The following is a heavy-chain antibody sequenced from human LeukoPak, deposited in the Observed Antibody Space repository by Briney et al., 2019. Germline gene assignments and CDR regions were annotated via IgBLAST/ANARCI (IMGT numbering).Heavy chain of an antibody. V-gene: IGHV4-61*02. CDR1: GGSISSGGYY. Sequence: SETLSLTCTVSGGSISSGGYYWNWIRQPAGKGLEWIGRIYTSGSTNYNPSLKSRVTISVDTSKSQFSLKLSSVTAGDTAVYYCARNYVVRGPYYFDYWGRGTLATVSS. CDR3: ARNYVVRGPYYFDY. D-gene: IGHD3-10*01. J-gene: IGHJ4*02. CDR2: IYTSGST.